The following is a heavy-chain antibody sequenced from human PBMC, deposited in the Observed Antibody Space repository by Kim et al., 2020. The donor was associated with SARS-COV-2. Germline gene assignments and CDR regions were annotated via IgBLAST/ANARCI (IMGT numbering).Heavy chain of an antibody. CDR1: GGSISSGGYY. CDR3: VRGGDSYPSYYYYGMDV. Sequence: SETLSLTCTVSGGSISSGGYYWSWIRQHPGKGLEWIGYIYYSGSTYYNPSLKSRVTISVDTSKNQFSLKLSSVTAADTAVYYCVRGGDSYPSYYYYGMDVWGQETTVTVSS. V-gene: IGHV4-31*03. CDR2: IYYSGST. D-gene: IGHD2-21*02. J-gene: IGHJ6*02.